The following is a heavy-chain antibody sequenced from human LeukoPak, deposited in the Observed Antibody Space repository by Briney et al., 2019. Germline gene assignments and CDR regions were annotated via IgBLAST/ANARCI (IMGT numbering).Heavy chain of an antibody. D-gene: IGHD4-17*01. CDR2: INAGNGNT. CDR3: ARLPRYGPFDP. V-gene: IGHV1-3*01. CDR1: GYTFTSYA. J-gene: IGHJ5*02. Sequence: ASVKVSCKASGYTFTSYAMHWVRQAPGQRLERMGWINAGNGNTKYSQKFQGRVTITRDTSASTAYMELSSLRSEDTAVYYCARLPRYGPFDPWGQGTLVTVSS.